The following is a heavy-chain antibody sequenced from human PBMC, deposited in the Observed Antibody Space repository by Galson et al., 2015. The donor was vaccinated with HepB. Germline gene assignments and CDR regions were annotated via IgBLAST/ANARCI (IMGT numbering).Heavy chain of an antibody. D-gene: IGHD1-20*01. V-gene: IGHV1-18*01. CDR3: ARDTVQTGITGRMMFGH. Sequence: SVKVSCKTSGYTFSNYGFRWVRQAPGQGLEWMGWIGAFNGDTTYSQKFQGRVTMTTDMSTSMAYMELRGLRSDDTAVYYCARDTVQTGITGRMMFGHWGQGTLVTVSS. J-gene: IGHJ4*02. CDR1: GYTFSNYG. CDR2: IGAFNGDT.